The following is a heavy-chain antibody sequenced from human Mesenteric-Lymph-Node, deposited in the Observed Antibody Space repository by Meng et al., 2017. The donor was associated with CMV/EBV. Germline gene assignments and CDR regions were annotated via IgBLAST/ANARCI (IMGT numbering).Heavy chain of an antibody. J-gene: IGHJ4*02. CDR3: TTTYQSLSYFHS. V-gene: IGHV1-18*01. D-gene: IGHD2/OR15-2a*01. CDR2: ISTYNGNT. Sequence: VSVKVSCKASGYTLTSHVISWVRQAPGQGLEWLGWISTYNGNTNYSQKLQGRVTMTTDTSTNTAYMELRSLRSDDTAVYYCTTTYQSLSYFHSWGQETLVTVSS. CDR1: GYTLTSHV.